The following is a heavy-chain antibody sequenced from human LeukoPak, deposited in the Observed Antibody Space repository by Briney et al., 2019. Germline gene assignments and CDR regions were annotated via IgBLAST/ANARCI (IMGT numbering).Heavy chain of an antibody. Sequence: GGSLRLSCAASGFTVSSSYMSWVRQAPGKGLEWVSVTYSGGSTYYADSVKGRFTISRDSSKNTLYLQMNSLRAEDTAVYYCAREDYDDNSGPIRSSGGWYFDLWGRGTLVTVSS. CDR2: TYSGGST. D-gene: IGHD4-23*01. CDR1: GFTVSSSY. CDR3: AREDYDDNSGPIRSSGGWYFDL. V-gene: IGHV3-53*01. J-gene: IGHJ2*01.